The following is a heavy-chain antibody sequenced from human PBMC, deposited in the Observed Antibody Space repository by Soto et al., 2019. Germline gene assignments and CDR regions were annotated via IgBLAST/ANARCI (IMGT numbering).Heavy chain of an antibody. D-gene: IGHD4-17*01. CDR3: ARDGHYGDYEAWDFDY. J-gene: IGHJ4*02. CDR2: INPNGGGT. Sequence: ASVKVSCKASGYTFTSYHMHWVRRAPGQGLEWMGIINPNGGGTNYAQKFQGRVTMTRDTSTSTVYMELSSLRAEDTAVYYCARDGHYGDYEAWDFDYWGQGTLVTVSS. CDR1: GYTFTSYH. V-gene: IGHV1-46*03.